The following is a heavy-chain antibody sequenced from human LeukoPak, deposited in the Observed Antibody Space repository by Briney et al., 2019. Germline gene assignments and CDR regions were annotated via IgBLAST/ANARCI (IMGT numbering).Heavy chain of an antibody. J-gene: IGHJ4*02. CDR3: ARGGRWLHPFDY. V-gene: IGHV4-30-2*01. CDR1: GGSISSGGYS. CDR2: IYHSGST. Sequence: SQTLSLTCAVSGGSISSGGYSWSWIRQPPGKGLEWIGYIYHSGSTYYNPSLKSRVTISVDTSKNQFSLKLSSVTAADTAVYYCARGGRWLHPFDYWGQGTLVTVSS. D-gene: IGHD5-24*01.